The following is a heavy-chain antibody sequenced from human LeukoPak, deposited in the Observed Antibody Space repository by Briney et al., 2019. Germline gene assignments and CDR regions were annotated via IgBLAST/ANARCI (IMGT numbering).Heavy chain of an antibody. D-gene: IGHD2-2*01. V-gene: IGHV4-38-2*02. Sequence: SETLSLTCTVSGYSSSNGYYWGWIRQPTGKGLEWIGSVYPSGSTHYNPSLKSRVTISIDTSKNQFSLKLSSVTAADTAVYYCARRVGCTSSSCYWYFDLWGQGTLVTVSS. CDR2: VYPSGST. CDR1: GYSSSNGYY. J-gene: IGHJ2*01. CDR3: ARRVGCTSSSCYWYFDL.